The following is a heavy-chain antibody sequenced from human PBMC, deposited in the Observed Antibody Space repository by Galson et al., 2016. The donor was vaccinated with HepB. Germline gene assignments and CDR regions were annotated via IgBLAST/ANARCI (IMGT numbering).Heavy chain of an antibody. V-gene: IGHV3-7*01. CDR3: ASSQRGWSFDY. D-gene: IGHD6-19*01. CDR2: IKQDGTEK. CDR1: GFTFITHW. Sequence: SLRLSCAASGFTFITHWMSWVRQAPGKGLEWVANIKQDGTEKYYVDSVKGRFTNSRDNARDSLYLQMNSLRAEDTAVYYCASSQRGWSFDYWGQGTLVTVSS. J-gene: IGHJ4*02.